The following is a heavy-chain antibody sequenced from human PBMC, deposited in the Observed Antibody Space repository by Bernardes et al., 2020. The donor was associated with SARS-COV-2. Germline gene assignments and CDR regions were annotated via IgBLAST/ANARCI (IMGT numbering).Heavy chain of an antibody. CDR1: GGSISSSSYY. CDR2: IYYSGST. Sequence: SEPLSLTCSVSGGSISSSSYYWGWIRQPPGKGLEWIGTIYYSGSTYYNPSLKSRVTISLYTSKNHFSLKLSSVTAADTAVYYCARHHPGFLEWTNWFDPWGQGTLVTVSS. CDR3: ARHHPGFLEWTNWFDP. J-gene: IGHJ5*02. V-gene: IGHV4-39*01. D-gene: IGHD3-3*01.